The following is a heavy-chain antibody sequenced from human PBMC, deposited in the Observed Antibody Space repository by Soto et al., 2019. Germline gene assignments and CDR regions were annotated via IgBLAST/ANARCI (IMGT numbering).Heavy chain of an antibody. V-gene: IGHV1-2*04. CDR1: GYSFTGYY. J-gene: IGHJ4*02. CDR2: INPNSGGT. Sequence: ASVKVSCKASGYSFTGYYMHWVRQAPGQGLEWMGWINPNSGGTNYAQKFQGWVTMTRDTSISTAYMELNRLRSDDTAVYYCARNKGSSWTEFDYWGQGALVTVSS. D-gene: IGHD6-13*01. CDR3: ARNKGSSWTEFDY.